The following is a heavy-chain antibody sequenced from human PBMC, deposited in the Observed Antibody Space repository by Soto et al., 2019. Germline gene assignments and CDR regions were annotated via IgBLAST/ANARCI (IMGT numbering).Heavy chain of an antibody. Sequence: GGSLRLSCAASGFTFSSYAMSWVRQAPGKGLEWVSAISGSGGSTYYADSVKGRFTISRDNSKNTLYLQMNSLRAEDTAVYYCAKNSYGYTDTLYFDYWGQGTLVTVSS. V-gene: IGHV3-23*01. CDR2: ISGSGGST. CDR3: AKNSYGYTDTLYFDY. D-gene: IGHD5-18*01. CDR1: GFTFSSYA. J-gene: IGHJ4*02.